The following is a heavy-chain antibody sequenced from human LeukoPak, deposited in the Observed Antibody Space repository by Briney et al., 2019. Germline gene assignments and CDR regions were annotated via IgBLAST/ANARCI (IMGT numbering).Heavy chain of an antibody. Sequence: SETLSLTCTVSTDSISSSSSYYWGWIRQPPGKGLEWIGSVYYSGTTYYNPSLKSRVTISVDTSKNQLSLKLSSVTAADTAVYYCARGLTGVNWFDPWGQGTLVTVSS. J-gene: IGHJ5*02. D-gene: IGHD7-27*01. CDR3: ARGLTGVNWFDP. V-gene: IGHV4-39*07. CDR1: TDSISSSSSYY. CDR2: VYYSGTT.